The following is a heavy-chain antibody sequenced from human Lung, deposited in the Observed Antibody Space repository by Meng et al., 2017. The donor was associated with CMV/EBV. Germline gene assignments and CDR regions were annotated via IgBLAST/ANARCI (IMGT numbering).Heavy chain of an antibody. V-gene: IGHV2-5*02. Sequence: QIPVKGSGPQLIKTTQTLTLTRTFSGFSVSTRVWGVGWIRQPPGKALEWLALIYWDDDKRYSPSLKSRLTITKDTSKNQVVLTMTNMDPVDTATYYCAHLAWIQLWCLDPWGQGTLVTVSS. CDR2: IYWDDDK. J-gene: IGHJ5*02. CDR3: AHLAWIQLWCLDP. D-gene: IGHD5-18*01. CDR1: GFSVSTRVWG.